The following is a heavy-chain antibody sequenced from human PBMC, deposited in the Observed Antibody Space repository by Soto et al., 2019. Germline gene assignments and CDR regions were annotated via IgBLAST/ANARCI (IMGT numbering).Heavy chain of an antibody. D-gene: IGHD6-19*01. J-gene: IGHJ4*02. V-gene: IGHV1-46*01. CDR1: GYTFTSYY. Sequence: ASVKVSCKASGYTFTSYYMHWVRQAPGQGLEWMGIINPSGGSTSYAQKFQGRVTMTRDTSTSTVYMELSSLRSEDTAVYYCARGALREWQWLVPTDYWGQGTLVTVSS. CDR2: INPSGGST. CDR3: ARGALREWQWLVPTDY.